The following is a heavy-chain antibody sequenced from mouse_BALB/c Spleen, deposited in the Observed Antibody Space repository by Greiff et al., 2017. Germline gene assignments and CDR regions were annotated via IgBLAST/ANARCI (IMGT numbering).Heavy chain of an antibody. Sequence: EVQRVESGGGLVQPGGSLKLSCAASGFTFSSYGMSWVRQTPDKRLELVATINSNGGSTYYPDSVKGRFTISRDNAKNTLFLQMSSLKSEDTAMYYCARDGNAWFAYWGQGTLVTVSA. D-gene: IGHD2-1*01. J-gene: IGHJ3*01. CDR2: INSNGGST. CDR1: GFTFSSYG. V-gene: IGHV5-6-3*01. CDR3: ARDGNAWFAY.